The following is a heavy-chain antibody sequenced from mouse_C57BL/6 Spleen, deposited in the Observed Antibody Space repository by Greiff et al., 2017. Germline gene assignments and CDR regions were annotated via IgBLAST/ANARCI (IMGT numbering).Heavy chain of an antibody. CDR2: IYPGDGDT. CDR1: GYAFSSSW. J-gene: IGHJ3*01. D-gene: IGHD2-3*01. V-gene: IGHV1-82*01. CDR3: ARSDGKRRAWFAY. Sequence: QVQLKQSGPELVKPGASVKISCKASGYAFSSSWMNWVKQRPGKGLEWIGRIYPGDGDTNYNGKFKGKATLTADKSSSTAYMQLSSRTSEDSAVYFCARSDGKRRAWFAYWGQGTLVTVSA.